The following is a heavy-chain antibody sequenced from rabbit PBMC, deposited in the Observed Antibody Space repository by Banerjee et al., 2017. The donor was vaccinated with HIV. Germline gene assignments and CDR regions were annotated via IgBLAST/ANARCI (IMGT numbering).Heavy chain of an antibody. CDR3: ARSNDWGLEYFHL. Sequence: QEQLEESGGDLVKPEGSLTLTCTASGFSFSNKYVMCWVRQAPGKGLEWIACIAAGSSGSTYYASWAKGRFTISKTSSTTVTLQMTSLTAADTATYFCARSNDWGLEYFHLWGPGTLVTVS. CDR2: IAAGSSGST. D-gene: IGHD4-1*01. J-gene: IGHJ4*01. V-gene: IGHV1S45*01. CDR1: GFSFSNKYV.